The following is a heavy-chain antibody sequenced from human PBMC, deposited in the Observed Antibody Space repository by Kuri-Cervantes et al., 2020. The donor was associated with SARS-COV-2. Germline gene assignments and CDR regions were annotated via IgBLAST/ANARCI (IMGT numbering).Heavy chain of an antibody. CDR1: GFTFDDYG. J-gene: IGHJ6*04. Sequence: GESLKISCEASGFTFDDYGMSWVRQAPGKGLEWVANIKQDGSEKYYVDSVKGRFTISRDNAKNSLYLQMNSLRAEDTAVYYCAREYYDFWSGKVALDVWGKGTTVTVSS. D-gene: IGHD3-3*01. CDR3: AREYYDFWSGKVALDV. CDR2: IKQDGSEK. V-gene: IGHV3-7*01.